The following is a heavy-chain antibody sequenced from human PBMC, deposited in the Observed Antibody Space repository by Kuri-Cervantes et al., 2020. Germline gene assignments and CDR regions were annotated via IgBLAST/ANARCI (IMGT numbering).Heavy chain of an antibody. CDR2: IWYDGSNK. CDR1: GFTFSSYS. D-gene: IGHD2-2*01. Sequence: GGSLRLSCAASGFTFSSYSMNWVRQAPGKGLEWVAVIWYDGSNKYYADSVKGRFAISRDNSKNTLYLQMNSLRAEDTAVYYCARDRVVPAFEPLMDWAQYYYYGMDVWGQGTTVTVSS. V-gene: IGHV3-33*08. CDR3: ARDRVVPAFEPLMDWAQYYYYGMDV. J-gene: IGHJ6*02.